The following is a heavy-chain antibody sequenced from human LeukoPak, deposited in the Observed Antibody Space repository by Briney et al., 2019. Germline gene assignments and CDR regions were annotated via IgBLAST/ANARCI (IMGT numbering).Heavy chain of an antibody. CDR1: GFTVSRTY. J-gene: IGHJ3*02. Sequence: PGGSLRLSCAALGFTVSRTYMRWVRQAPGKGLEWVSVIYEGGDIYYADSVRGRFAISRDNSKNTVYHQMNGLRGEDTAVYYCARDPSGTGTGFDIWGQGTMVTVSS. D-gene: IGHD3/OR15-3a*01. V-gene: IGHV3-66*01. CDR2: IYEGGDI. CDR3: ARDPSGTGTGFDI.